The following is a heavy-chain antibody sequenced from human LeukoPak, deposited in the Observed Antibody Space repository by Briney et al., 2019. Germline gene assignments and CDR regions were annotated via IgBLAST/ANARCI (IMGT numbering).Heavy chain of an antibody. V-gene: IGHV3-15*01. J-gene: IGHJ4*02. Sequence: GGSLRLSCAASGFNFNNAWMSWVRQAPGKGLEWVGRVKSKTDGGTTDYAAPVKGRFAISRDDSKTTLYLQMNSLKTDDTAVYYCTSGLYWGQGTLVTVSS. CDR2: VKSKTDGGTT. CDR1: GFNFNNAW. CDR3: TSGLY.